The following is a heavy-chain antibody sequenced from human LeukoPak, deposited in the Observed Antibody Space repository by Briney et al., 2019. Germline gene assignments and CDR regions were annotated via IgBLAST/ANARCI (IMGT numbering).Heavy chain of an antibody. CDR2: ISGSGGTT. Sequence: GGSLRLSCAASGFTFSTYAMSWVRQAPEKGLEWVSAISGSGGTTYYADSVKGRFTISRDNSKNTQYLQMNSLRADDTAVYYCAREIAAAGIMNWFDPWGQGTLVTVSS. J-gene: IGHJ5*02. CDR1: GFTFSTYA. V-gene: IGHV3-23*01. D-gene: IGHD6-13*01. CDR3: AREIAAAGIMNWFDP.